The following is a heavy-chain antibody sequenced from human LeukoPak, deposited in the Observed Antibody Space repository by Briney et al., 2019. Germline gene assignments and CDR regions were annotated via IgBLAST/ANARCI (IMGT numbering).Heavy chain of an antibody. V-gene: IGHV4-31*03. CDR1: DDSISNGGSISNGGHY. Sequence: SQTLSLTCTVSDDSISNGGSISNGGHYWSWIRQFPGKGLEWIGYIYHSGNTYYNPSLESRVTISVDTSENRFSLRLNSVTAADTAVYYCARERWVGYFDCLPPPDAFDIWGQGTMVTVSS. CDR3: ARERWVGYFDCLPPPDAFDI. CDR2: IYHSGNT. D-gene: IGHD3-9*01. J-gene: IGHJ3*02.